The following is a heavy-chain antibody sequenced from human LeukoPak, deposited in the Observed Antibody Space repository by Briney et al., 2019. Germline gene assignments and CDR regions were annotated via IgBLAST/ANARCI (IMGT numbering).Heavy chain of an antibody. CDR2: IYYSGST. V-gene: IGHV4-39*01. CDR3: ARQGPYCSSTSCQNWFDP. Sequence: SETLSLTCTVSGGSISSSSYYWGWIRQPPGKGLEWIGSIYYSGSTYYNPSLKSRVTISVDTSKNQFSLKLSSVTAADTAVYYCARQGPYCSSTSCQNWFDPWGQGTLVTVSS. CDR1: GGSISSSSYY. D-gene: IGHD2-2*01. J-gene: IGHJ5*02.